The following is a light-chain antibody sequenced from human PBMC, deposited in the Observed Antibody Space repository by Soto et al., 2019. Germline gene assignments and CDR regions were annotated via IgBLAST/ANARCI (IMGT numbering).Light chain of an antibody. V-gene: IGKV3-11*01. CDR2: DAS. CDR3: QQGNNLPRT. Sequence: EIVLTQSPATLSLSPGDRATISCRATQGVSNYLAWYQQKPGQAPRLLIYDASNWSTGIPARFSGSGSGTDFTLTISSLEPEDVAIYYCQQGNNLPRTFGQGTKVEIK. CDR1: QGVSNY. J-gene: IGKJ1*01.